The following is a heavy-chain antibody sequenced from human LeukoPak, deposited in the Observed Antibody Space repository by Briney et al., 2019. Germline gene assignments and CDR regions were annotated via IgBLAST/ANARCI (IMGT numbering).Heavy chain of an antibody. D-gene: IGHD3-22*01. V-gene: IGHV3-23*01. CDR1: GFTFSSYA. Sequence: PGGSLRLSCAASGFTFSSYAMSWVRQAPGKGLEWVSAISGSGGSTYYADSVKGRFTISRDNSKNTLYLQMNSLRAEDTAVYYCAKVPYDSSGHYYLDYWGQGTLVTVSS. J-gene: IGHJ4*02. CDR3: AKVPYDSSGHYYLDY. CDR2: ISGSGGST.